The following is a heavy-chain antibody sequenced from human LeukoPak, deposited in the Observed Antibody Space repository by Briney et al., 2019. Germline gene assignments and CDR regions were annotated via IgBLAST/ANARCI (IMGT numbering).Heavy chain of an antibody. Sequence: GGSLRLSCAASGFTFSSYAMHWVRQAPGKGLEWVAVISYDGSNKYYADSVKGRFTISRDNSKNTLYLQMNSLRAEDTAVYYCARVTVPAAIGGAFDIWGQGTMVTVSS. CDR1: GFTFSSYA. V-gene: IGHV3-30-3*01. CDR2: ISYDGSNK. D-gene: IGHD2-2*01. CDR3: ARVTVPAAIGGAFDI. J-gene: IGHJ3*02.